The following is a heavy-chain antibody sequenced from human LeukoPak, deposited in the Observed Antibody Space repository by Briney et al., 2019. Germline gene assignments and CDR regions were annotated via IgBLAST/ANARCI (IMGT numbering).Heavy chain of an antibody. CDR2: ISSSSSYM. J-gene: IGHJ4*02. V-gene: IGHV3-21*01. CDR3: ARSKYCSGGCWYDFDY. D-gene: IGHD2-15*01. CDR1: GSTFNNYY. Sequence: PGGSLRLSCAASGSTFNNYYMNWVRQAPGKGLEWVSSISSSSSYMYYADSVKGRFSISRDNAKNSLYLQMTSLGAEDTAVYYCARSKYCSGGCWYDFDYWGQGTLVTVSS.